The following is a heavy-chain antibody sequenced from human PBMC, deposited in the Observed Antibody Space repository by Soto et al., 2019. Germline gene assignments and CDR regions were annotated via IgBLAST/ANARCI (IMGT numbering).Heavy chain of an antibody. D-gene: IGHD6-19*01. J-gene: IGHJ4*02. CDR1: GASITQYY. Sequence: SETLSLTCTVSGASITQYYWNWIRQSPGKGLEWIVSVSSTGSTVYNPSLTSRVTVSLDTSKNQFSLTLNSVTAADTAVYYCARHPPIAVAAIDYWGQGTLVTVSS. CDR2: VSSTGST. CDR3: ARHPPIAVAAIDY. V-gene: IGHV4-59*08.